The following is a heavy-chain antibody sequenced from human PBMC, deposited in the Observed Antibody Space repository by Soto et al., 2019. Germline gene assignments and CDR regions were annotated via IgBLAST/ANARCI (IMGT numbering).Heavy chain of an antibody. Sequence: SVKVSCKXSGGTFSSYAISWVRQAPGQGLEWMGGIIPIFGTANYAQKFQGRVTITADESTSTAYMELSSLRSEDTAAYYCARDRGVQLWSHFDYWGQGTLVTVSS. V-gene: IGHV1-69*13. CDR3: ARDRGVQLWSHFDY. CDR1: GGTFSSYA. D-gene: IGHD5-18*01. CDR2: IIPIFGTA. J-gene: IGHJ4*02.